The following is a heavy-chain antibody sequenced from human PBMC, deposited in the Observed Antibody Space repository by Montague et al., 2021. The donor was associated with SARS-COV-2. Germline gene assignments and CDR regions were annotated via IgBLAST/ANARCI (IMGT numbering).Heavy chain of an antibody. Sequence: PVLVKPTQTLTLTCTFSGFSLSTSGMCVSWIRQPPGKALEWLALXDWDDDEYYSTSLKTRLTISKDTSKNQVVLTMTNMDPVDTATYYCARIRDYDILTGSYSGFDYWGQGTLVTVSS. CDR1: GFSLSTSGMC. V-gene: IGHV2-70*01. CDR2: XDWDDDE. D-gene: IGHD3-9*01. CDR3: ARIRDYDILTGSYSGFDY. J-gene: IGHJ4*02.